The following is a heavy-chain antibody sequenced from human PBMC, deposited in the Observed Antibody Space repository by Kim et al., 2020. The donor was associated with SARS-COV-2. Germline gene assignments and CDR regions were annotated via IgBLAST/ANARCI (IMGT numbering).Heavy chain of an antibody. D-gene: IGHD3-10*01. CDR3: ALGSGSYDAFDI. V-gene: IGHV4-34*01. Sequence: NYNPSLKSRVTISVDTSKNQFSLKLSSVTAADTAVYYCALGSGSYDAFDIWGQGTMVTVSS. J-gene: IGHJ3*02.